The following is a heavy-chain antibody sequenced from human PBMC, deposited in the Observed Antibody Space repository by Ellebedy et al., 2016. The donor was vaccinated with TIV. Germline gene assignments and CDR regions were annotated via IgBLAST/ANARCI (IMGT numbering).Heavy chain of an antibody. V-gene: IGHV3-23*01. D-gene: IGHD2-15*01. J-gene: IGHJ4*02. Sequence: GESLKISCAGSGFTFSRSAMSWVRQAPGKGLEWVSAIGGSGGSTFYAESMKGRFTISRDNYKNTLYLQMNSLRAEDTAVYYCAKGVDYFDYWGQGTLVTVSS. CDR1: GFTFSRSA. CDR3: AKGVDYFDY. CDR2: IGGSGGST.